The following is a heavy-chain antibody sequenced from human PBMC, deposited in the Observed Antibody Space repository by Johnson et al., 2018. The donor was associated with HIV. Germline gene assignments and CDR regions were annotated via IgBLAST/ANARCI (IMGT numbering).Heavy chain of an antibody. D-gene: IGHD3-16*01. Sequence: QVQLVESGGGVVQPGRSLRLSCAASGFTFSSYGMHWVRQAPGKGLEWVAVIWYDGSNKYYADSVKGRFTISRDNSKNTLYLQMNSLRAEDTAGYYCGKQGGGYAFDIWGQGTMVTVSS. J-gene: IGHJ3*02. V-gene: IGHV3-33*06. CDR2: IWYDGSNK. CDR1: GFTFSSYG. CDR3: GKQGGGYAFDI.